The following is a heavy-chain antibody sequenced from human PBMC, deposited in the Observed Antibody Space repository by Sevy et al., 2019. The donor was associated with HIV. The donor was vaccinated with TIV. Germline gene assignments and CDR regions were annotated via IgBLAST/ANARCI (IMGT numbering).Heavy chain of an antibody. J-gene: IGHJ4*02. CDR1: RFTFSSYS. CDR3: ARDVGELASYDYVWGSYRSFDY. Sequence: GGSLRLSCAASRFTFSSYSMNWVRQAPGKGLEWVSSITSSSSYIYYADSVKGRFTISRDNAKNSLYLQMNSLRAEDTAVYYCARDVGELASYDYVWGSYRSFDYWGQGTLVTVSS. V-gene: IGHV3-21*01. CDR2: ITSSSSYI. D-gene: IGHD3-16*02.